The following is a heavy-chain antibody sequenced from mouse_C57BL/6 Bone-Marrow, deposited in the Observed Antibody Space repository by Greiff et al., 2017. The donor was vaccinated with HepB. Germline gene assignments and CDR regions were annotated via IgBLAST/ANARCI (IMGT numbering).Heavy chain of an antibody. D-gene: IGHD1-1*01. CDR3: ARSPYGSSYYYAMDY. V-gene: IGHV7-3*01. CDR2: IRNKANGYTT. J-gene: IGHJ4*01. Sequence: VQLKESGGGLVQPGGSLSLSCAASGFTFTDYYMSWVRQPPGKALEWLGFIRNKANGYTTEYSASVKGRFTISRDNSQSILYLQMNALRAEDSATYYCARSPYGSSYYYAMDYWGQGTSVTVSS. CDR1: GFTFTDYY.